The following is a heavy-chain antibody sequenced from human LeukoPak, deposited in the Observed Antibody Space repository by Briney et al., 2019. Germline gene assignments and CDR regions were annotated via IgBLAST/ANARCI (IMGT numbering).Heavy chain of an antibody. Sequence: ASVKDSCKASGYTFTSYAMHWVRQAPGQRLEWMGWINAGNGNTKYSQKFQGRVTITRDTSASTAYMELSSLRSEDTAVYYCARPRITMIVFDYWGQGTLVTVSS. CDR1: GYTFTSYA. V-gene: IGHV1-3*01. CDR3: ARPRITMIVFDY. J-gene: IGHJ4*02. CDR2: INAGNGNT. D-gene: IGHD3-22*01.